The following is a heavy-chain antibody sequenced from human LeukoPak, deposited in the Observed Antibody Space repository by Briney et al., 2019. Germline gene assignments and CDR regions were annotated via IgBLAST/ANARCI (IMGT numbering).Heavy chain of an antibody. CDR1: GGSISSYY. CDR3: ARVWRAPILTGYQYYFDY. D-gene: IGHD3-9*01. Sequence: SETLSLTCTVSGGSISSYYWSWIRQPPGKGLEWIGYIYYSGSTNYNPSLKSRVTISVDTSKNQFSLKLSSVTAADTAVYYCARVWRAPILTGYQYYFDYWGQGTLVTVSS. V-gene: IGHV4-59*12. CDR2: IYYSGST. J-gene: IGHJ4*02.